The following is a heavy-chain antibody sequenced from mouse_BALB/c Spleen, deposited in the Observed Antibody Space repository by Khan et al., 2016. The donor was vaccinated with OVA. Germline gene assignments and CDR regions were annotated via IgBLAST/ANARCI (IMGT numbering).Heavy chain of an antibody. D-gene: IGHD2-1*01. CDR1: GFTFSSFG. CDR3: ARAGGNFHWYFDV. J-gene: IGHJ1*01. Sequence: EVQLVESGGGLVQPGGSRKLSCVVSGFTFSSFGMHWVRPAPKKGLEWVAYISSGSSTIYYVDTVKGRFTISRDNPKNTLFLQMTKIRSEDTAVYYCARAGGNFHWYFDVWGAGTSVTVSS. V-gene: IGHV5-17*02. CDR2: ISSGSSTI.